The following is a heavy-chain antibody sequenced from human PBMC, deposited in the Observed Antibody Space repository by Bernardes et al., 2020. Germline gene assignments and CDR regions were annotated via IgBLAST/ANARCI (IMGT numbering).Heavy chain of an antibody. CDR2: IYYSGST. CDR3: ASPTNLAYCGGDCYSGAFDI. V-gene: IGHV4-39*01. Sequence: SETLSLTCTVSGGSISSSSYYWGWIRQPPGKGLEWIGSIYYSGSTYYNPSLKSRVTISVDTSKNQFSLKLSSVTAADTAVYYCASPTNLAYCGGDCYSGAFDIWGQGTMVTVSS. CDR1: GGSISSSSYY. D-gene: IGHD2-21*01. J-gene: IGHJ3*02.